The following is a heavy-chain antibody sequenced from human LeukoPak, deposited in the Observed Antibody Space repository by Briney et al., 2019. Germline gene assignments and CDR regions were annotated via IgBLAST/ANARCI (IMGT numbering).Heavy chain of an antibody. V-gene: IGHV3-7*01. D-gene: IGHD3-10*01. CDR3: ARGYYYSGTYYLSFFDY. CDR1: GFTFNKYW. Sequence: GGSLRLSCAAPGFTFNKYWMTWVCQAPGKGLEWVANINEDDSQIYYLESVEGGLTTTRDNTKKSLHLQMRTLRAEDTATYYCARGYYYSGTYYLSFFDYWGQGTLVTVSS. J-gene: IGHJ4*02. CDR2: INEDDSQI.